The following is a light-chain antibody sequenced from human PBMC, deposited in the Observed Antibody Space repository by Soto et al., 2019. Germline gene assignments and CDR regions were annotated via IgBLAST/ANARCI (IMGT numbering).Light chain of an antibody. Sequence: DIQITQSPSSLSASVGDRVTITCRASQRVSRNLNWYQQKPGQAPNLLIYDASSLQSGVPSRFSGSGSGTHFTLTISSLQPEDFATYYCQHIHSIPITFGQGTRLEIK. CDR1: QRVSRN. CDR2: DAS. V-gene: IGKV1-39*01. CDR3: QHIHSIPIT. J-gene: IGKJ5*01.